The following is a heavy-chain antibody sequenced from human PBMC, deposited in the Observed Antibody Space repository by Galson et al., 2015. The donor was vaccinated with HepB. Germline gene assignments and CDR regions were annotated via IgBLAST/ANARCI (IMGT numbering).Heavy chain of an antibody. Sequence: SVKVSCKASGYTFIDYGISWVRQAPRQGLEWMGWISAYTGNTKYAQKLQGRVTMTTDPSTSTAYMELRSLRSDDTAVYYCTRSVVPAAMGLGYYYYDLDVWGQGTTVTVSS. CDR2: ISAYTGNT. V-gene: IGHV1-18*01. CDR1: GYTFIDYG. D-gene: IGHD2-2*01. J-gene: IGHJ6*02. CDR3: TRSVVPAAMGLGYYYYDLDV.